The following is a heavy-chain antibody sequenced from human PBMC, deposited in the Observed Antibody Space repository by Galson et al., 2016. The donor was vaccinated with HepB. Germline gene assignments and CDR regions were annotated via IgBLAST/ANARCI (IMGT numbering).Heavy chain of an antibody. CDR3: ARMKNYYYGMDV. V-gene: IGHV2-70*01. Sequence: PALVKPTQTLTLTCTFSGFSLSTSGMCVSWIRQPPGKALEWLALIDWDEDKYNSTSLKTRLTISKDTSKNQVVLTMTNMDPVDTATYYCARMKNYYYGMDVWGQGTTVTVSS. CDR1: GFSLSTSGMC. CDR2: IDWDEDK. J-gene: IGHJ6*02.